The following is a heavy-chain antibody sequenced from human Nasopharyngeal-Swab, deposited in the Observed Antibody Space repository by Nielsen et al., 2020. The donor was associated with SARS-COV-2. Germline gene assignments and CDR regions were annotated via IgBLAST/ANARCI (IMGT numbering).Heavy chain of an antibody. J-gene: IGHJ4*02. Sequence: GESLKISCAASGFTFSNYDMHWVRHATGKVLEWLSGINPAGVTYSPDSVKGRFTISREDAKNSLYLHMNSLTAEDTAVYFCARGTSTSPGIDFWGQGILVTVSS. CDR2: INPAGVT. D-gene: IGHD1-1*01. CDR1: GFTFSNYD. CDR3: ARGTSTSPGIDF. V-gene: IGHV3-13*01.